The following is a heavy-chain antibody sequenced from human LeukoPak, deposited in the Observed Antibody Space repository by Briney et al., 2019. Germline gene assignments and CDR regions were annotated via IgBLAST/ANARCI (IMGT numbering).Heavy chain of an antibody. CDR2: ISSSGSNI. J-gene: IGHJ5*02. CDR1: GFTFSSYE. V-gene: IGHV3-48*03. CDR3: ARNWEFDP. D-gene: IGHD7-27*01. Sequence: GGSLRLSCAASGFTFSSYEMNWVRQAPGKGLEWVSYISSSGSNIYYAGSVKGRFTISRDNAKNSLYLQMSSLRAEDTAVYYCARNWEFDPWGQGTLVTVSS.